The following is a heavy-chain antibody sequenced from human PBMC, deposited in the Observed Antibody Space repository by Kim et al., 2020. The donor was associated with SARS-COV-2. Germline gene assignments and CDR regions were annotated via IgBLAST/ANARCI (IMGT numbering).Heavy chain of an antibody. CDR3: ASYGSGLKKFDY. D-gene: IGHD6-19*01. Sequence: SETLSLTCTVSGGSISSYYWSWIRQPPGKGLEWIGYMYYGGSTNYNPSLKSRVTISVDTSKNQFSLKLSSVTAADTAVYYCASYGSGLKKFDYWGQGTLVTVSS. CDR2: MYYGGST. J-gene: IGHJ4*02. V-gene: IGHV4-59*01. CDR1: GGSISSYY.